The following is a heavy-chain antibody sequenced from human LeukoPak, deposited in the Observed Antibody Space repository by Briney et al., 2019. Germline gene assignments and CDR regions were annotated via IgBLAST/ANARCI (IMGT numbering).Heavy chain of an antibody. CDR1: GGSFSGYY. D-gene: IGHD2-2*01. J-gene: IGHJ4*02. Sequence: PSETLSLTCAVYGGSFSGYYWSWIRQPPGKGLEWIGEINHSGSTNYNPSLKSRVTIPVDTSKNQFSLKLSSVTAADTAVYYCARGSAAIMGFDYWGQGTLVTVSS. CDR3: ARGSAAIMGFDY. CDR2: INHSGST. V-gene: IGHV4-34*01.